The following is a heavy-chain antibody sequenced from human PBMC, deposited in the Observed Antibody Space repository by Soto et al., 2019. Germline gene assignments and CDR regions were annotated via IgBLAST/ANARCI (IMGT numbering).Heavy chain of an antibody. CDR2: VYYSGAT. CDR3: ARSGSYPRSGMDV. Sequence: SETLSLTCTVSGDSMATGGHYYNWIRQVPGKGLEWIGYVYYSGATHYTPSLRARATISRDTSKNQFSLRLISVTAADTALYYCARSGSYPRSGMDVWGQGTTVTVSS. V-gene: IGHV4-31*03. J-gene: IGHJ6*02. D-gene: IGHD3-10*01. CDR1: GDSMATGGHY.